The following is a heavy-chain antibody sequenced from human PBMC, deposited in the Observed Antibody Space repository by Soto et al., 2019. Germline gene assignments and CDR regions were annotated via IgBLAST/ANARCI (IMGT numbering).Heavy chain of an antibody. CDR2: INPNTGVT. D-gene: IGHD3-10*01. CDR1: GYTFTDYY. CDR3: ARPTPPYYSGSGRNYYYSMES. V-gene: IGHV1-2*02. J-gene: IGHJ6*02. Sequence: ASVKVSCKASGYTFTDYYIHWVRQAPGQGLEWMGWINPNTGVTKFAQKFQGRVPRTRDTSISTAFMELNGLRSADAPVFYCARPTPPYYSGSGRNYYYSMESGAKGKWSPSP.